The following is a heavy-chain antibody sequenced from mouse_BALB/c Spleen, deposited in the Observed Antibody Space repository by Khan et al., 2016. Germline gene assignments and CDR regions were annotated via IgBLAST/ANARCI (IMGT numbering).Heavy chain of an antibody. J-gene: IGHJ3*01. V-gene: IGHV2-6-7*01. Sequence: VQLQESGPGLVAPSQSLSITCTVSAFSLTGFSVNWVRQPPGKGLEWLGMIWGDGSTDYNSALKSRLSFNKDDSKSQVFLKMNSLQTADTARYFCASYYDYDGGFAYWGQGTLVTVSA. D-gene: IGHD2-4*01. CDR1: AFSLTGFS. CDR2: IWGDGST. CDR3: ASYYDYDGGFAY.